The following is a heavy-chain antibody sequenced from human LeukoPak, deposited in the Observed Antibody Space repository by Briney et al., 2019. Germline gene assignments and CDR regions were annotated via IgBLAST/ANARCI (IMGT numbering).Heavy chain of an antibody. V-gene: IGHV3-23*01. Sequence: GGSLRLSCAASGFTFSSYAMSWVRQAPGKGLEWVSAISGSGGSTYYADSVKGRFTISRDNAKNSLYLQMNSLRAEDTALYYCAKSSMYGDYVAFDYWGQGTLVTVSS. CDR3: AKSSMYGDYVAFDY. CDR1: GFTFSSYA. D-gene: IGHD4-17*01. J-gene: IGHJ4*02. CDR2: ISGSGGST.